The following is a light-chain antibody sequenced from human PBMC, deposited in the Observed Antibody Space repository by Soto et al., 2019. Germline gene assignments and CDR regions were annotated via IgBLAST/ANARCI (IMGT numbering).Light chain of an antibody. V-gene: IGKV1-9*01. CDR2: AAS. CDR1: QAISSS. Sequence: DIQLNRSPSFLSASVGDRVTITCRASQAISSSLAWYQHNPGKAPKLLIYAASTLQNGVPSSFSGSGSGTEFTLTISSLQPEDFATYYCQHLNDYRYTFGQGTKVEIK. CDR3: QHLNDYRYT. J-gene: IGKJ2*01.